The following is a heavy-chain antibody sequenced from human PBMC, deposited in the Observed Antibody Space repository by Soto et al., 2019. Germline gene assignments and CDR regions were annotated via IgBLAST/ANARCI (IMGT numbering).Heavy chain of an antibody. V-gene: IGHV1-8*01. CDR1: GYTFTSYD. J-gene: IGHJ4*02. Sequence: GASVKVSCKASGYTFTSYDINWVRQATGQGLEWMGWMNPSNGNTGYAQKFQGRVTMTRNTSITTAYMELSSLRSEDTAVYYCARGQRWYFTQVYYFDYWGQGTLVTVSS. CDR2: MNPSNGNT. D-gene: IGHD2-15*01. CDR3: ARGQRWYFTQVYYFDY.